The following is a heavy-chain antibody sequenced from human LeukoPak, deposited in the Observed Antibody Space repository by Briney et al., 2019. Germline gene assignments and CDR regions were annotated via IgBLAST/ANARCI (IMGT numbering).Heavy chain of an antibody. D-gene: IGHD6-6*01. J-gene: IGHJ3*01. Sequence: SETLSLTXAVYGGPFSGYYWSWIRQPPGKGLEWIGEINHSGSTKYNSSLKSRVIISADTSKSQFSLKLTSMTAADTAIYYCAKVYSSSSRDAFDVWGQGTMVTVSS. CDR3: AKVYSSSSRDAFDV. CDR2: INHSGST. V-gene: IGHV4-34*01. CDR1: GGPFSGYY.